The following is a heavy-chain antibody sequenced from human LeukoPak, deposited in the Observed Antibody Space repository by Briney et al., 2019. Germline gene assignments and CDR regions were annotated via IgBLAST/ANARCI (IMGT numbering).Heavy chain of an antibody. D-gene: IGHD1-26*01. V-gene: IGHV4-59*08. CDR1: GGSISSYY. Sequence: SETLSLTCTVSGGSISSYYRSWIRQPPGKGLERIGYIYYSGSTNYNPSLKSRVTISVDTSKNQFSLKLSSVTAADTAVYYCARRLNSGSHHDAFDIWGQGTMVTVSS. CDR3: ARRLNSGSHHDAFDI. J-gene: IGHJ3*02. CDR2: IYYSGST.